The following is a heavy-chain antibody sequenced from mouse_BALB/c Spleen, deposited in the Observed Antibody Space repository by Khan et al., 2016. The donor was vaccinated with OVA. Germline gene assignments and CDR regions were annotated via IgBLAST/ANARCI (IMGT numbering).Heavy chain of an antibody. J-gene: IGHJ4*01. Sequence: QVQLKQSGPELVKPGASVRISCKASGYTFTTYYIHWVRQRPGQGLEWIGWIYPGNINTKYNERFKGKATLTADKSYRTAYIHLSSLTSEDSAVYFCARDDYFVGDAMDYWGQGTSVTVSS. CDR3: ARDDYFVGDAMDY. CDR2: IYPGNINT. CDR1: GYTFTTYY. D-gene: IGHD2-4*01. V-gene: IGHV1S56*01.